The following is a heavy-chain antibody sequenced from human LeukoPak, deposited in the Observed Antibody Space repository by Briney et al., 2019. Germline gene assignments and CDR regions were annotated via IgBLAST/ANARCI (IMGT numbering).Heavy chain of an antibody. D-gene: IGHD7-27*01. J-gene: IGHJ6*02. V-gene: IGHV4-59*08. CDR2: IYYSGST. CDR1: GGSISSYY. CDR3: ARRTGQGYYYYYGMDV. Sequence: SETLSLTCTVSGGSISSYYWSWIRQPPGKGLEWIGYIYYSGSTNYNPSLKSRVTISVDTSKNQFSLKLSSVTAADTAVYYCARRTGQGYYYYYGMDVWGQGITVTVSS.